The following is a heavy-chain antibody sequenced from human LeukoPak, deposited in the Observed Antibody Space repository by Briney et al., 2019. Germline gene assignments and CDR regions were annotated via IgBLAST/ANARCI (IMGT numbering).Heavy chain of an antibody. Sequence: LPGGSLRLSCAASGFTFNNYAMTWVRQAPGEGLEWVSIITGSCVNTYYADSVKCRFIISRDNSKNTLYLQMNSLRVEDTAIYYCAKDRGMQFPYYKNVWGKGTRVTVSS. CDR1: GFTFNNYA. CDR3: AKDRGMQFPYYKNV. D-gene: IGHD1-14*01. J-gene: IGHJ6*03. V-gene: IGHV3-23*01. CDR2: ITGSCVNT.